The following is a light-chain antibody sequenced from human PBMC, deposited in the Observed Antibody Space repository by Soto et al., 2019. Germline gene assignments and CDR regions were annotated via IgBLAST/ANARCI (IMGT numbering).Light chain of an antibody. CDR3: SSYTASSDVI. Sequence: QSALTQPASVSGSPGQSITISCTGTSSDVGNYNYVSWYQQHPGKAPKLMIYDVTQRPSGVSTRFSGSKSGITASLTISGLQADDEAEYYCSSYTASSDVIFGGGTKVTVL. V-gene: IGLV2-14*01. J-gene: IGLJ2*01. CDR1: SSDVGNYNY. CDR2: DVT.